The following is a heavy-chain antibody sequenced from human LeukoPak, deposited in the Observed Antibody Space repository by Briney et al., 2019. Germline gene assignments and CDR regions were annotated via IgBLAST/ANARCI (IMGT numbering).Heavy chain of an antibody. CDR1: GFTFSSYW. CDR2: IKQDGSEK. CDR3: ARDYGDYVFDP. Sequence: GGSLRLSCAASGFTFSSYWMSWVRQAPGKGLEWVANIKQDGSEKYYVDSVKGRFTISRDNAKSSLYLQMNSLRAEDTAVYYCARDYGDYVFDPWGQGTLVTVSS. J-gene: IGHJ5*02. V-gene: IGHV3-7*03. D-gene: IGHD4-17*01.